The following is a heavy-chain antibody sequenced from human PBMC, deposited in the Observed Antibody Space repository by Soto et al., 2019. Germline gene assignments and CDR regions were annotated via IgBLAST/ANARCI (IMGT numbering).Heavy chain of an antibody. CDR1: GGSISSYY. D-gene: IGHD3-22*01. J-gene: IGHJ6*02. V-gene: IGHV4-4*07. CDR3: ARDRGYYDSSGYYHRVGYYYYGMDV. CDR2: IYTSGST. Sequence: PSETLSLTCTVSGGSISSYYWSWIRRPAGKGLEWIGRIYTSGSTNYNPSLKSRATMSVDTSKNQFSLKLSSVTAADTAVYYCARDRGYYDSSGYYHRVGYYYYGMDVWGQGTTVTVSS.